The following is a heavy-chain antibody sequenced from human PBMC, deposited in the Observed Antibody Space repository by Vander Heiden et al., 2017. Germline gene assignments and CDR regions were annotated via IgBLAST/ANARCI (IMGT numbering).Heavy chain of an antibody. CDR1: GFSFGDYT. CDR3: TRIVWDFDWRMDA. J-gene: IGHJ6*01. Sequence: EAQLVESGGGLVRPGRSLRLSCSASGFSFGDYTMSWFRQAPGRGPEWVGFIRSKGDGGTTEHAASLKGRVSISRDDSKSIAYLQMKRLNIEDTGVYYCTRIVWDFDWRMDAWVQGSTVTVS. V-gene: IGHV3-49*05. CDR2: IRSKGDGGTT. D-gene: IGHD3-9*01.